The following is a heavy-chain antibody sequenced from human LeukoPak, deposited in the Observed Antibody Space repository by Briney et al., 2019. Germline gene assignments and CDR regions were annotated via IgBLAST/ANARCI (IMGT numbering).Heavy chain of an antibody. Sequence: GASVKVSCKASGYTFTSYYMHWVRQAPGQGLEWMGGIIPIFGTANYAQKFQGRVTITADESTSTAYMELSSLRSEDTAVYYCARGSSYDSSGYWGQGTLVTVSS. CDR1: GYTFTSYY. D-gene: IGHD3-22*01. V-gene: IGHV1-69*13. CDR3: ARGSSYDSSGY. J-gene: IGHJ4*02. CDR2: IIPIFGTA.